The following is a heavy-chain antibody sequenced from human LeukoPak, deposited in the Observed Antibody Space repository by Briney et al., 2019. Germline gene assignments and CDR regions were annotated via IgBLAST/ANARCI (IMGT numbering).Heavy chain of an antibody. J-gene: IGHJ3*02. CDR3: ARPLYDSSGYYYVVAFDI. CDR1: GYTFTGYY. Sequence: ASVKVSCKASGYTFTGYYMHWVRQAPGQGLEWMGWINPNSGGTNYAQKFQGRVTMTRDTSISTAYMELSRLRSDDTAVYYCARPLYDSSGYYYVVAFDIWGQGTMVTVSS. CDR2: INPNSGGT. D-gene: IGHD3-22*01. V-gene: IGHV1-2*02.